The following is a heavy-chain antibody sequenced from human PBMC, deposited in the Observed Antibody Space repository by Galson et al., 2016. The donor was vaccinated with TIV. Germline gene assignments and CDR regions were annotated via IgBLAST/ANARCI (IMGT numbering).Heavy chain of an antibody. CDR3: ASGQYIEN. Sequence: SGAEVKKPGESLKISCTDSGYRFTTYWIAWVRQMPGKGLEWMGLIYPAHSETRYSPSFQGQVTISADKSISTAYLQWSNLKTSDTAIYYCASGQYIENWGQGTLVTVSS. CDR2: IYPAHSET. V-gene: IGHV5-51*03. J-gene: IGHJ4*02. CDR1: GYRFTTYW.